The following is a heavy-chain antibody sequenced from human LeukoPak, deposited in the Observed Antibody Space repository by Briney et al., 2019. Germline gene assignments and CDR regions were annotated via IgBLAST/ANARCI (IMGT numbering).Heavy chain of an antibody. J-gene: IGHJ3*02. CDR1: GFPFNTYA. D-gene: IGHD3-10*01. CDR2: ISDSGDDT. Sequence: GSLRLSCAASGFPFNTYAMTWVRQAPGKGLEWVSAISDSGDDTYYADSVKGRFTVSRDNSKNTLYLQMNGLRAEDTALYYCAKDALHYGSKAFDIWGQGTMVTVSS. CDR3: AKDALHYGSKAFDI. V-gene: IGHV3-23*01.